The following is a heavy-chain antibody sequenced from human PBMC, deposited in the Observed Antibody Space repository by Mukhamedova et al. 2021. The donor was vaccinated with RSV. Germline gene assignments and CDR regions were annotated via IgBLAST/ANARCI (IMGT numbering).Heavy chain of an antibody. Sequence: GKGLEWVSSISGRGDSAYYADSVKGRFTISRDNSKNMLYLQMNSLRAEDRAIYYCAKVLGFCGGGSCYLDYWGQGTLVTVSS. CDR2: ISGRGDSA. CDR3: AKVLGFCGGGSCYLDY. V-gene: IGHV3-23*01. J-gene: IGHJ4*02. D-gene: IGHD2-21*01.